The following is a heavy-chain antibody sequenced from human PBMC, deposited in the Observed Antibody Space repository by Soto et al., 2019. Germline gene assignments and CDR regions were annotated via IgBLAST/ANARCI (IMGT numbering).Heavy chain of an antibody. V-gene: IGHV3-48*02. CDR3: ARDQAGSYYGSGSYYNYYYYGMDV. CDR2: ISSSSSTI. CDR1: GFTFSSYS. J-gene: IGHJ6*02. D-gene: IGHD3-10*01. Sequence: GGSLRLSCAASGFTFSSYSMNWVRQAPGKGLEWVSYISSSSSTIYYADSVKGRFTISRDNAKNSLYLQMNSLRDEDTAVYYCARDQAGSYYGSGSYYNYYYYGMDVWGQGTTVTVSS.